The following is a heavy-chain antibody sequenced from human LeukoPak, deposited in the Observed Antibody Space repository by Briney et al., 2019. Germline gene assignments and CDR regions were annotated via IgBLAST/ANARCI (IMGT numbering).Heavy chain of an antibody. CDR3: ARVGPHCSGGSCSIYYYYYMDV. CDR2: ISAYNGNT. CDR1: GYTFTSYG. D-gene: IGHD2-15*01. Sequence: ASVKVSCKASGYTFTSYGIIWVRQAPGQGLEWMGWISAYNGNTNYAQKLQGRVTMTTDTSTSTAYMELRSLRSDDTAVYYCARVGPHCSGGSCSIYYYYYMDVWGKGTTVTVSS. V-gene: IGHV1-18*01. J-gene: IGHJ6*03.